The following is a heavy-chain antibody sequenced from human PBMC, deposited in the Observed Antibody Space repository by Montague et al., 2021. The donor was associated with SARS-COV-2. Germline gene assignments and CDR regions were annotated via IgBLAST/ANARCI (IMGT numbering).Heavy chain of an antibody. D-gene: IGHD3-16*01. J-gene: IGHJ4*02. CDR2: INDSAST. CDR3: ARGAVTGGNYDIGSFSYASAFDS. CDR1: GGSISSGGYY. V-gene: IGHV4-31*03. Sequence: TLSLTCTASGGSISSGGYYWIWIRQHPGKGWVWIVYINDSASTNYNPSLQSRVTISVYTSKYQLSLKLTTVTAADTAVYYCARGAVTGGNYDIGSFSYASAFDSWSQGTLVTVSS.